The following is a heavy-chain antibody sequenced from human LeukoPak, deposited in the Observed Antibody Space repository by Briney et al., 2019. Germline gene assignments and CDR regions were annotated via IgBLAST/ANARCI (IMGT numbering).Heavy chain of an antibody. Sequence: ASVKVSCKASGDSFTGYYMQWVRQAPGEGLEWMGWINRNSGGTNSAQKFQGRVTMTRDTSISTAYMELSRLTSDDTAVYYCARTSHYVDIAATIPYGIYYFDYWGQGTLVTVSS. CDR1: GDSFTGYY. J-gene: IGHJ4*02. CDR2: INRNSGGT. V-gene: IGHV1-2*02. CDR3: ARTSHYVDIAATIPYGIYYFDY. D-gene: IGHD5-12*01.